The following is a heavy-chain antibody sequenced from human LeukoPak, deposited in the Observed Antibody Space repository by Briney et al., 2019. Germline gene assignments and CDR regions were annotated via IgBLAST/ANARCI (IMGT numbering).Heavy chain of an antibody. CDR1: GDSISSADY. J-gene: IGHJ4*02. V-gene: IGHV4-38-2*01. Sequence: PSETLSLTCAVSGDSISSADYWGWIRQPPGAGLEWIGTIYRSGSTYYNPSLKSRVTISVDTSKNQFSLKLSSVTAADTAVYYCVRREDYRGVGYWGQGTLVTVSS. CDR3: VRREDYRGVGY. D-gene: IGHD4-11*01. CDR2: IYRSGST.